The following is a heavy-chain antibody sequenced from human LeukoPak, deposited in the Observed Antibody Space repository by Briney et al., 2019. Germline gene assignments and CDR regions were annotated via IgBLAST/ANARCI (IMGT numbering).Heavy chain of an antibody. D-gene: IGHD1-26*01. CDR1: GYTFTSYG. CDR2: ISAYNGNT. Sequence: ASVKVSCKASGYTFTSYGISWVRQAPGQGLEWMGWISAYNGNTNYAQKLQGRVTMTTDTSTSTAYMELRSLRSDGTAVYYCARGGGRMGATRRPISYFDYWGQGTLVTVSS. J-gene: IGHJ4*02. V-gene: IGHV1-18*01. CDR3: ARGGGRMGATRRPISYFDY.